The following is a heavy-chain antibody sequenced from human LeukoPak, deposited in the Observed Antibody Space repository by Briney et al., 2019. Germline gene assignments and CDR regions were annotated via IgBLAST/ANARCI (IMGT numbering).Heavy chain of an antibody. CDR1: GFTFSSYA. CDR2: ISGSSGST. D-gene: IGHD5-24*01. Sequence: PGGSLRLSCAASGFTFSSYAMSWVRHAPGKGLEWVSAISGSSGSTYYADSGKGRFTISRDNSKNTLYLQMNSLRAEDTAVYYCAKVLEMATIYYFDYWGQGTLVTVSS. CDR3: AKVLEMATIYYFDY. V-gene: IGHV3-23*01. J-gene: IGHJ4*02.